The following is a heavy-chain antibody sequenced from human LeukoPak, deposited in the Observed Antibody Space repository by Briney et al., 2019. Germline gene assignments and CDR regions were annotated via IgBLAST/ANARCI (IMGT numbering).Heavy chain of an antibody. V-gene: IGHV4-59*01. CDR2: ISYSGST. D-gene: IGHD5-12*01. CDR1: GGSISTFY. Sequence: VKPSEPLSLPYTVSGGSISTFYWSWIRQPPGQGLEWIGYISYSGSTNYNPSLKSRVTISVDRTKSQFSLKLSSVTAADTAVYYCARGHSGYDFDAFDIWGQGTLVTVSS. CDR3: ARGHSGYDFDAFDI. J-gene: IGHJ3*02.